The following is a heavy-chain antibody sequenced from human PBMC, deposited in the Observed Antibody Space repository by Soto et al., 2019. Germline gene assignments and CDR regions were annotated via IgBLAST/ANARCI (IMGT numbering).Heavy chain of an antibody. CDR3: ARGPDRGSYDYIWGSYRYTEDYYYYYMDV. V-gene: IGHV4-34*01. Sequence: SETLSLTCAVYGGSFSGYYWSWIRQPPGKGLEWIGEINHSGSTNYNPSLKSRVTISVDTSKNQFSLKLSSVTAADTAVYYCARGPDRGSYDYIWGSYRYTEDYYYYYMDVWGKGTTVTVSS. J-gene: IGHJ6*03. CDR1: GGSFSGYY. D-gene: IGHD3-16*02. CDR2: INHSGST.